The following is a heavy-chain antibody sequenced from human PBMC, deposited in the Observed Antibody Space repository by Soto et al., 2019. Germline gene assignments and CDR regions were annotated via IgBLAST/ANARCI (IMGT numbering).Heavy chain of an antibody. J-gene: IGHJ6*02. CDR1: GGSISSSNW. CDR2: IYHSGST. V-gene: IGHV4-4*02. CDR3: ARVGDDYSYYYGMDV. D-gene: IGHD3-16*01. Sequence: QVQLQESGPGLVKPSGTLSLTCAVSGGSISSSNWWSWVRQPPGKGLEWIGEIYHSGSTNYNPSLKSRVTISVEQSKNQFSLKLSSVTAADTAVYYCARVGDDYSYYYGMDVWGQGTTVTVSS.